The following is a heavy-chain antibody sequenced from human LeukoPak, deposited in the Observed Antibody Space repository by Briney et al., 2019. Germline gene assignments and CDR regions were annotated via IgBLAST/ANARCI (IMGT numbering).Heavy chain of an antibody. CDR3: ARQDSSSWYNAY. V-gene: IGHV5-51*01. CDR1: GYSFISYW. D-gene: IGHD6-13*01. Sequence: GESLKISCKGSGYSFISYWIAWVRQMPGKGLEWMGIIYPGDSDIRYSPSFQGQVTISADKSISTAYLQWSSLKASDTAIYYCARQDSSSWYNAYWGQGTLVTVSS. J-gene: IGHJ4*02. CDR2: IYPGDSDI.